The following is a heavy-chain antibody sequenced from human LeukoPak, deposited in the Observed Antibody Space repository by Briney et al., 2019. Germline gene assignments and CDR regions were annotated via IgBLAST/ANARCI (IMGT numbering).Heavy chain of an antibody. CDR2: INHSGST. CDR3: ARGRGGYSYGYLGY. J-gene: IGHJ4*02. Sequence: SETLSLTCAVYGGSFSGYYWSWIRQPPGKGLEWIGEINHSGSTNYNPSLRSRVTISVDTSKNQFSLTLSSVTAADTAVYYCARGRGGYSYGYLGYWGEGTLVTVSS. D-gene: IGHD5-18*01. CDR1: GGSFSGYY. V-gene: IGHV4-34*01.